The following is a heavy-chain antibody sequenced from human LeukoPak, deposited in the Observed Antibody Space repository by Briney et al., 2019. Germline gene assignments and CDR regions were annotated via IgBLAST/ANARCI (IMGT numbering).Heavy chain of an antibody. J-gene: IGHJ5*02. CDR3: ARSEHIAAAGMSWFDP. Sequence: SETLSLTCTVSGGSISSYYWSWIRQPAGKGLEWIGHIYTSGSTNYNPSLKSRVTMSVDTSKNQFSLKLSSVTAADTAVYYCARSEHIAAAGMSWFDPWGQGTLVTVSS. D-gene: IGHD6-13*01. CDR1: GGSISSYY. V-gene: IGHV4-4*07. CDR2: IYTSGST.